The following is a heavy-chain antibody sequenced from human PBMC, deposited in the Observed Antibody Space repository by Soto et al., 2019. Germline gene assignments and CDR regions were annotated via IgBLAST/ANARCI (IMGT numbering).Heavy chain of an antibody. CDR3: ATLGHITMVRGGGAFDI. J-gene: IGHJ3*02. V-gene: IGHV5-10-1*01. Sequence: GEYLQISCKVSGYSFTSYWFSWVRQMHGKGLEWMGRIDPSDSYTNYSPSFQGHVTISADKSISTAYLQWSSLKASDTAMYYCATLGHITMVRGGGAFDIWGQGTMVTVSS. CDR2: IDPSDSYT. CDR1: GYSFTSYW. D-gene: IGHD3-10*01.